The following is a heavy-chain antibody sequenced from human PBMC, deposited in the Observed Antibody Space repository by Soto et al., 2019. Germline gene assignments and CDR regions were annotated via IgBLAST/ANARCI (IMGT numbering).Heavy chain of an antibody. D-gene: IGHD1-26*01. Sequence: VKVSCKASGGTFSSYAISWVRQAPGQGLEWMGGIIPIFGTANYAQKFQGRVTITADKSTSTAYMELSSLRSEDTAVYYCARDEGGSYWANAFDIWGQGTMVTVSS. J-gene: IGHJ3*02. CDR2: IIPIFGTA. CDR3: ARDEGGSYWANAFDI. V-gene: IGHV1-69*06. CDR1: GGTFSSYA.